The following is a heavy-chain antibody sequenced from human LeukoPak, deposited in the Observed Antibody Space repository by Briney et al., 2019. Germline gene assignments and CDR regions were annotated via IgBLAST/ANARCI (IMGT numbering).Heavy chain of an antibody. V-gene: IGHV1-2*04. CDR3: ARDGGYDFDY. CDR2: INPNSGGT. D-gene: IGHD5-12*01. Sequence: ASVKVSCKASGYTFTGYYIHWVRQAPGQGLEWMGWINPNSGGTKYAQKFQGWVTMTRDTSINTAYMEVSRLRSDDTAVYYCARDGGYDFDYWGQGTLVTVSS. J-gene: IGHJ4*02. CDR1: GYTFTGYY.